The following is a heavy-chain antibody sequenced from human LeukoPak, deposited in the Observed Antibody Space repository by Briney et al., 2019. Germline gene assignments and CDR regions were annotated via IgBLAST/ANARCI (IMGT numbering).Heavy chain of an antibody. D-gene: IGHD6-13*01. V-gene: IGHV3-7*04. CDR1: GFTFSSYW. Sequence: PGGSLRLSCAASGFTFSSYWMSWVRQAPGKGLEWVANIKQDGSEKYYVDSVKGRFTISRDNAKNSLYLQMNSLRDEDTTVYYCARYRAAIGATGYYFDYWGQGTLVTVSS. J-gene: IGHJ4*02. CDR3: ARYRAAIGATGYYFDY. CDR2: IKQDGSEK.